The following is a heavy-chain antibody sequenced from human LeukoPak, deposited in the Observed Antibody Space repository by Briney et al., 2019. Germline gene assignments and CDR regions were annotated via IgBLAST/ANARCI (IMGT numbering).Heavy chain of an antibody. CDR3: AKMPVSYSSGWSNFDY. Sequence: GGSLRLSCAASGFTFSSYAMSWVRQAPGKGLEWVSAISGSGGSTYYADSVKGRFTISRDNSKNTLYLQMNSLRAEDTAVYYCAKMPVSYSSGWSNFDYWGQGTLVTVSS. CDR2: ISGSGGST. D-gene: IGHD6-19*01. J-gene: IGHJ4*02. V-gene: IGHV3-23*01. CDR1: GFTFSSYA.